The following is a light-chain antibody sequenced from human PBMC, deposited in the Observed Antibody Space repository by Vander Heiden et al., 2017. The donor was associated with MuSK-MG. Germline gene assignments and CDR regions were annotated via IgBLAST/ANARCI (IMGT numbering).Light chain of an antibody. CDR1: SGHRSYD. V-gene: IGLV4-69*01. CDR3: QNWGTGFWV. Sequence: QLVLTPSPSASASLGAAVKLTCTLSSGHRSYDIAWHQQQQEKGPRHLMKLDSDGNHGQGAGVPDLFSGSGSAAARSLTISRLEAEDDAYYDSQNWGTGFWVFGGGTKLTVL. CDR2: LDSDGNH. J-gene: IGLJ3*02.